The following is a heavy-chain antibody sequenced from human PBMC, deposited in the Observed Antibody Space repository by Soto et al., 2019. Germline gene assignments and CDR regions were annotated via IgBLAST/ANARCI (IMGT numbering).Heavy chain of an antibody. CDR2: ISISADNT. CDR1: GFTFSSYA. V-gene: IGHV3-23*01. J-gene: IGHJ4*02. D-gene: IGHD1-1*01. CDR3: AKAGTHSYFDC. Sequence: GGSLRLSCVASGFTFSSYAMTWVRQAPGKGLEWVSSISISADNTYYADSVKGRFTISRDNSKNTFYLQMSSLRADDTAEYYCAKAGTHSYFDCWGQRTLVTVSS.